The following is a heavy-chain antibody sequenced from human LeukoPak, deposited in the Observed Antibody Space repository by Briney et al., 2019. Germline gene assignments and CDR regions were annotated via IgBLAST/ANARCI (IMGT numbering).Heavy chain of an antibody. V-gene: IGHV3-30-3*01. Sequence: GGSLRLTCAASGFTFSSYAMHWVRQAPGKGLEWVAVISYDGSNKYYADSVKGRFTISRDNSKNTLYLQMNSLRAEDTAVYYCAKGFGCSSTSCYQDYWGQGTLVTVPS. CDR2: ISYDGSNK. J-gene: IGHJ4*02. CDR3: AKGFGCSSTSCYQDY. CDR1: GFTFSSYA. D-gene: IGHD2-2*01.